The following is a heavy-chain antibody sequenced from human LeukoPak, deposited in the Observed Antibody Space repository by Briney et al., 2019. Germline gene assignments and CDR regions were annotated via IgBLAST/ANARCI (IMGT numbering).Heavy chain of an antibody. V-gene: IGHV3-21*01. CDR3: ARVGSSWEKTGVRFLDY. CDR2: ISSSRSYI. Sequence: GGSLRLSCAASGFTFSSYSMNWVRQAPGKGLEWVSSISSSRSYIYCADSVKGRFTISRDNAKNSLYLQMNSLRAEDTAVYYCARVGSSWEKTGVRFLDYWGQGTLVTVSS. CDR1: GFTFSSYS. J-gene: IGHJ4*02. D-gene: IGHD6-13*01.